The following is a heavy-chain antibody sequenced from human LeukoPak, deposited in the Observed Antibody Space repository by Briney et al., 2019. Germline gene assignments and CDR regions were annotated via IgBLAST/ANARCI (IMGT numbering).Heavy chain of an antibody. Sequence: SETLSLTCTVSGGSISSSSYYWGWIRQPPGKGLEWIGSIYYSGSTYYNPSLKSRVTISVDTSKNQFSLKLSSVTAADTAVYYCARHRGVGATIQVRSFDYWGQGTLVTVSS. V-gene: IGHV4-39*01. CDR2: IYYSGST. J-gene: IGHJ4*02. D-gene: IGHD1-26*01. CDR1: GGSISSSSYY. CDR3: ARHRGVGATIQVRSFDY.